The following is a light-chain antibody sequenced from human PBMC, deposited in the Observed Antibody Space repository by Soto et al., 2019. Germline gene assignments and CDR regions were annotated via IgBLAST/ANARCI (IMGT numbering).Light chain of an antibody. CDR3: HQRSNWPALT. J-gene: IGKJ4*01. CDR2: DAT. V-gene: IGKV3-11*01. CDR1: QSVGGY. Sequence: EIVLTQSPATLSLSPGERATLSCRASQSVGGYLDWYQQKPGQAPRLLIYDATNRASGIPARFSGSGSGTEFTLNISSRGPGDIADYYCHQRSNWPALTVGGGTKLEIK.